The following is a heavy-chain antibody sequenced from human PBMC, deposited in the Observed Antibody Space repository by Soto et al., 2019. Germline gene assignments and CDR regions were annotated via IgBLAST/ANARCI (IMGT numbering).Heavy chain of an antibody. V-gene: IGHV3-7*03. CDR1: GFTFSSYW. CDR3: ARLTDRHYYDDV. J-gene: IGHJ6*04. Sequence: GGSLRLSCAVSGFTFSSYWMSWVRQAPGKGLEWVANIKQDGSEKYYVDSVKGRFTISRDNAKNSLYLQMNSLRAEDTAVYYCARLTDRHYYDDVWGKGTTVTVSS. CDR2: IKQDGSEK. D-gene: IGHD3-22*01.